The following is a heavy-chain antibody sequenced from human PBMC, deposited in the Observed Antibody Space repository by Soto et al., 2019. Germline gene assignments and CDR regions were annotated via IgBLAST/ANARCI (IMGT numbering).Heavy chain of an antibody. Sequence: QLQLQESGSGLVKPSQTLSLTCAVSGDSISSGGYSWSWIRQPPGKGLEWIGYIYHSGSTYYNPSLKSLVTISVDRSKNHFSLRLGSVTAAATAVSYCAREGLFGEPFWGQGTTVTVSS. CDR2: IYHSGST. D-gene: IGHD3-10*02. V-gene: IGHV4-30-2*01. J-gene: IGHJ6*02. CDR3: AREGLFGEPF. CDR1: GDSISSGGYS.